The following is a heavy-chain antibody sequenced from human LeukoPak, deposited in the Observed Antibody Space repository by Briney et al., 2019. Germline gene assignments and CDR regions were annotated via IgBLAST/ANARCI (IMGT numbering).Heavy chain of an antibody. D-gene: IGHD2-15*01. J-gene: IGHJ4*02. Sequence: SGTLSLTCTVSGGSISSSSYYWGWIRQPPGKGLEWIGSFYYSGSTYYNPSLKSRVTISVDTPKNQCSLKLSSVTAADTAVYYCANRYCSGGSCYFDYWGQGTLVTVSS. CDR3: ANRYCSGGSCYFDY. V-gene: IGHV4-39*01. CDR1: GGSISSSSYY. CDR2: FYYSGST.